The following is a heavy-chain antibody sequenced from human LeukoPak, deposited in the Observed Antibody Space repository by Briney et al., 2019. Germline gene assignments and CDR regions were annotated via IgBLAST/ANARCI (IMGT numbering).Heavy chain of an antibody. J-gene: IGHJ4*02. CDR1: GYTLTELS. Sequence: ASVKVSCKVSGYTLTELSMHWVRQAPGKGLEWMGGFDPEDGETIYAQKFQGRVTMTEDTSTDTAYMELSSLRSGDTAVYYCATAYYGARLNSAGHFDYWGQGTLVTVSS. CDR3: ATAYYGARLNSAGHFDY. V-gene: IGHV1-24*01. CDR2: FDPEDGET. D-gene: IGHD4-17*01.